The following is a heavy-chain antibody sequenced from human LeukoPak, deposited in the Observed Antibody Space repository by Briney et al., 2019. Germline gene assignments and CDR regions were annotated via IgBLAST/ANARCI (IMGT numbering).Heavy chain of an antibody. D-gene: IGHD2-2*02. CDR2: IKSDGSST. CDR3: AKELGHTLPFDC. CDR1: GFTFSSYW. Sequence: LSGGSLRLSCAASGFTFSSYWMHWVRQAPGKGLVWVSRIKSDGSSTSYADPVKGRFTISRDSSKNTLYLQMNSLRGEDTAIYYCAKELGHTLPFDCWGQGTLVTVSS. V-gene: IGHV3-74*01. J-gene: IGHJ4*02.